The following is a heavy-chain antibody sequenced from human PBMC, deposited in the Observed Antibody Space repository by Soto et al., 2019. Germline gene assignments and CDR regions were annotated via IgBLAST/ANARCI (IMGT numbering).Heavy chain of an antibody. CDR2: IYYSGST. V-gene: IGHV4-39*01. CDR1: GGSISSSSYY. Sequence: SETLSLTGTVSGGSISSSSYYWGWIRQPPGKGLEWIGSIYYSGSTYYNPSLKSRVTISVDTSKNQFSLKLSSVTAADTAVYYCARLSSSWPYYYYGMDVWGQGTTVTVSS. CDR3: ARLSSSWPYYYYGMDV. D-gene: IGHD6-13*01. J-gene: IGHJ6*02.